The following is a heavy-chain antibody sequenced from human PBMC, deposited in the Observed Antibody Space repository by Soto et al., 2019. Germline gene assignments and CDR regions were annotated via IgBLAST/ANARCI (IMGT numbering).Heavy chain of an antibody. V-gene: IGHV4-34*01. D-gene: IGHD6-13*01. Sequence: TSETLSLTCAVYGGSFSGYYWSWIRQPPGKGLEWIGEINHSGSTNYNPSLKSRVTISVDTSKNQFSLKLSSVTAADTAVYYCARPGIAAAGTSVYYYYGMDGWGQGTTVTVSS. CDR3: ARPGIAAAGTSVYYYYGMDG. J-gene: IGHJ6*02. CDR2: INHSGST. CDR1: GGSFSGYY.